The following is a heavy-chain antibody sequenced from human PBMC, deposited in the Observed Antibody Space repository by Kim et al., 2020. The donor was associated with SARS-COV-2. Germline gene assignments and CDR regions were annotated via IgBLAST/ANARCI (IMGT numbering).Heavy chain of an antibody. J-gene: IGHJ6*02. CDR1: GGSISSSNW. D-gene: IGHD5-18*01. CDR3: ARDLGGYSYGYGHYYYGMDV. Sequence: SETLSLTCAVSGGSISSSNWWSWVRQPPGKGLEWIGEIYHSGSTNYNPSLKSRVTISVDKSKNQFSLKLSSVTAADTAVYYCARDLGGYSYGYGHYYYGMDVWGQGTTVTVSS. V-gene: IGHV4-4*02. CDR2: IYHSGST.